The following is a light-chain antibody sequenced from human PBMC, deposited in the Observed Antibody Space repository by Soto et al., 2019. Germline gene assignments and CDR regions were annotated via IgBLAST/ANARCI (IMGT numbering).Light chain of an antibody. CDR2: GAS. J-gene: IGKJ2*01. CDR1: QTVSSRY. Sequence: EIVLTQSPGTLSLSPGERATLSCRASQTVSSRYLAWYQQKPGQAPRLLMYGASNRATGIPDRFSGSGSGTDFTLTISRLEPVDFAVYFCQQYGRSPPFTFGQGTKVEIK. CDR3: QQYGRSPPFT. V-gene: IGKV3-20*01.